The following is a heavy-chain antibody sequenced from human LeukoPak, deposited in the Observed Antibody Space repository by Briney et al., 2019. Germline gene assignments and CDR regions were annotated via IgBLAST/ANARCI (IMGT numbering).Heavy chain of an antibody. CDR1: GYTFTMYY. J-gene: IGHJ4*02. V-gene: IGHV1-46*01. CDR3: ARAVWQWLVMSPIDY. CDR2: INPSGGST. Sequence: ASVNVSCKASGYTFTMYYMHWVRQAPGQGLEWMGIINPSGGSTSYAQKFQGRVTMTRDTSTSTVYMEPSSLRSEDTAVYYCARAVWQWLVMSPIDYWGQGTLVTVSS. D-gene: IGHD6-19*01.